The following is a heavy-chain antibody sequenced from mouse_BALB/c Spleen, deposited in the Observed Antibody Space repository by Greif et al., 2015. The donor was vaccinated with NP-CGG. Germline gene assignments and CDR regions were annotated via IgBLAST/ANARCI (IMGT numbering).Heavy chain of an antibody. J-gene: IGHJ4*01. CDR3: ATNWEGYAMDY. CDR2: IWSGGST. Sequence: QVQLKESGPGLVQPSQSLSITCTVSGFSFTSYGVHWVRQSPGKGLEWLGVIWSGGSTDYNAAFISRLSISKDNSKSQVFFKMNSLQANDTAIYYCATNWEGYAMDYWGQGTSVTVSS. V-gene: IGHV2-2*02. CDR1: GFSFTSYG. D-gene: IGHD4-1*01.